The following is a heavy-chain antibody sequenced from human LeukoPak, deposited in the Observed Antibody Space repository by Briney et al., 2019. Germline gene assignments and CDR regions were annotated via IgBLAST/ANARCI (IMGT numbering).Heavy chain of an antibody. CDR3: AKAVGYCSGGSCYWGAFDI. CDR2: ISCDGSNK. J-gene: IGHJ3*02. Sequence: SGGSLRLSCAASGFTFSSYGMHWVRQAPGKGLEWVAVISCDGSNKYYADSVKGRFTISRDNSKNTLYLQMNSLRAEDTAVYYCAKAVGYCSGGSCYWGAFDIWGQGTMVTVSS. CDR1: GFTFSSYG. V-gene: IGHV3-30*18. D-gene: IGHD2-15*01.